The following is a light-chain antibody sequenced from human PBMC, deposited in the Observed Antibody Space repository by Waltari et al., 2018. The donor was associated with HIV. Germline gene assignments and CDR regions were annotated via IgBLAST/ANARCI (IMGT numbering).Light chain of an antibody. CDR1: SSTIDYTLD. J-gene: IGLJ1*01. V-gene: IGLV1-40*02. Sequence: QSVLTQPPSVSGAPGQRVIISCTGRSSTIDYTLDVPPYQLLPGTAPTLLIYATSNRPSGVPDRFSGSKSGTSASPAITGLQAEDEAEYYCQSFDSSLNAYVFGPGTTVVVL. CDR3: QSFDSSLNAYV. CDR2: ATS.